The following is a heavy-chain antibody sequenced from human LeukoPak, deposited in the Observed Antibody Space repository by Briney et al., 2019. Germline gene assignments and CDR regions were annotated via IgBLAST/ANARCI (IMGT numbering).Heavy chain of an antibody. CDR3: ARDRYCSGVSCFDAFDI. CDR2: IKQAGSEK. V-gene: IGHV3-7*01. D-gene: IGHD2-15*01. J-gene: IGHJ3*02. Sequence: PGGSLRLSCAASGFTFSSYWMSWVRQAPGKGLEWVANIKQAGSEKYYVDSVKGRFTISRDNAKNSLNLQMISLRAEDTAVYYCARDRYCSGVSCFDAFDIWGQGTMVTVSS. CDR1: GFTFSSYW.